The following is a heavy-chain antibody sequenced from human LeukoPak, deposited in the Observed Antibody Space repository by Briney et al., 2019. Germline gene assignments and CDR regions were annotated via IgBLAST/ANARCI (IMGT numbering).Heavy chain of an antibody. CDR3: ARYYYGSGSYQFDY. V-gene: IGHV4-59*08. J-gene: IGHJ4*02. D-gene: IGHD3-10*01. CDR2: INFSGIT. CDR1: GGSISSNY. Sequence: SETLSLTCTVSGGSISSNYWSWIRQPPGKGLEWIGYINFSGITDQNPSLKSRVTISVDTSKNQSSLKLSSVTAADTAIYYCARYYYGSGSYQFDYWGQGTLVTVSS.